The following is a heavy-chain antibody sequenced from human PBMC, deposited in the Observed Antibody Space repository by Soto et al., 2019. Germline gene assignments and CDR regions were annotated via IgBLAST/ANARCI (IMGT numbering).Heavy chain of an antibody. CDR3: ARGRVTMVRGVIRRYYYMDV. CDR1: GYTFTSYD. D-gene: IGHD3-10*01. J-gene: IGHJ6*03. V-gene: IGHV1-8*01. Sequence: QVQLVQSGAEVKKPGASVKVSCKASGYTFTSYDINWVRQATGQGLEWMGWMNPNSGNTGYAQKFQGRVTMTRNTSITTAYMELSSLRSEDTAVYYCARGRVTMVRGVIRRYYYMDVWGKGTTVTVSS. CDR2: MNPNSGNT.